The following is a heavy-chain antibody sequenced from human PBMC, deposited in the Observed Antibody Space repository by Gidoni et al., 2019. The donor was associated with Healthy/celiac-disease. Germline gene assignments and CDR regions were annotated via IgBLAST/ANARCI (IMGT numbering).Heavy chain of an antibody. Sequence: EVQLLESGGGLVQPGGSLRLSCAASGFTFSSYAMSWVRQAPGKGLEWVSGISGSGGSTYYADSVKGRFTISRDNSKNTLYLQMNSLRAEDTAVYYCRVGATRLWYFDLWGRGTLVTVSS. V-gene: IGHV3-23*01. D-gene: IGHD1-26*01. CDR1: GFTFSSYA. CDR2: ISGSGGST. J-gene: IGHJ2*01. CDR3: RVGATRLWYFDL.